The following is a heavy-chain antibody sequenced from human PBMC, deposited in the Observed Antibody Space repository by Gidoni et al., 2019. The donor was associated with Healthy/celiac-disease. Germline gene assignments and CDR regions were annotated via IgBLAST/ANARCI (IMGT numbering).Heavy chain of an antibody. D-gene: IGHD6-19*01. Sequence: QVQLQEAGPGLVKPSQTLYRTCNVSGGSISSGSYYWSWIRQPAGKGLEWIGRISTGGSTNYNPSLKRRVTISVDTSKNQFSLKLSSVTAADTAVYYCARAEAIAVAGFDYWVQGTLVTVSS. J-gene: IGHJ4*02. V-gene: IGHV4-61*02. CDR2: ISTGGST. CDR3: ARAEAIAVAGFDY. CDR1: GGSISSGSYY.